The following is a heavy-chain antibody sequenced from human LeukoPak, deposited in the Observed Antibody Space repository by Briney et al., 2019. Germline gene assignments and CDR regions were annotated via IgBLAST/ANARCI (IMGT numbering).Heavy chain of an antibody. Sequence: SVKVSCKASGGTFSSYAISWVRQAPGQGLEWMGGIIPIFGTANYAQKFQGRVTITADESTSTAYMELSGLRSEDTAVYYCAVGDCSSTSCYGEGYYYYYYMDVWGKGTTVTISS. CDR2: IIPIFGTA. V-gene: IGHV1-69*13. CDR1: GGTFSSYA. CDR3: AVGDCSSTSCYGEGYYYYYYMDV. D-gene: IGHD2-2*01. J-gene: IGHJ6*03.